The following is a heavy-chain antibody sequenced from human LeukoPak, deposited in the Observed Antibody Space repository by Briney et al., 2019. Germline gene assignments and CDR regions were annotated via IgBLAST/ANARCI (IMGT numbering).Heavy chain of an antibody. CDR3: AKARPGVVGANGPFYY. Sequence: ASVKVSCKASGYTFTGYYMHWVRQAPGQGLEWMGWINPNSGGTNYEQKFQGRVTMTRDTSISTAYMELSRLRSDDTAVYYCAKARPGVVGANGPFYYWGQGTLVTVSS. V-gene: IGHV1-2*02. J-gene: IGHJ4*02. D-gene: IGHD2-15*01. CDR2: INPNSGGT. CDR1: GYTFTGYY.